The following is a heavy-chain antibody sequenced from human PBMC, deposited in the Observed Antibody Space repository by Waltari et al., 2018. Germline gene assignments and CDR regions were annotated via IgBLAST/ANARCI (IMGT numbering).Heavy chain of an antibody. CDR2: INAGNGNT. V-gene: IGHV1-3*01. Sequence: QVQLVQSGAEVKKPGASVKVSCKASGYTFTSYAMHWVRQAPGQRLEWMGWINAGNGNTKDSQKFQGRVTITRDTAASTAYMELSSLRSEDTAVYYCASSLDWYFDLWGRGTLVTVSS. CDR1: GYTFTSYA. CDR3: ASSLDWYFDL. J-gene: IGHJ2*01.